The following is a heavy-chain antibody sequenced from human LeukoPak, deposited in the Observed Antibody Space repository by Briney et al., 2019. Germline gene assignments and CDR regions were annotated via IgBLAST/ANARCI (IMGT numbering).Heavy chain of an antibody. D-gene: IGHD5-12*01. V-gene: IGHV4-59*01. J-gene: IGHJ4*02. CDR1: GGSISSYY. Sequence: SGTLSLTCAVSGGSISSYYWSWIRQPPGKGLEWIGYIYYSGSTNYNPSLKSRDAISVDTSKSQFSLKLSSVTAADTAVYYCARLGGYGYFDYWGQGTLVTVSS. CDR3: ARLGGYGYFDY. CDR2: IYYSGST.